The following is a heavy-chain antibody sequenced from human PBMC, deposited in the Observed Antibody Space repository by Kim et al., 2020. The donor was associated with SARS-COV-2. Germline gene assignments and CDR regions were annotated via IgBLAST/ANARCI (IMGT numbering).Heavy chain of an antibody. D-gene: IGHD3-9*01. V-gene: IGHV1-2*06. J-gene: IGHJ5*02. CDR2: INPNSGGT. CDR3: ARSLLNNYDILTGYYTNWFDP. Sequence: ASVKVSCKASGYTFTGYYMHWVRQAPGQGLEWMGRINPNSGGTNYAQKFQGRVTMTRDTSISTAYMELSRLRSDDTAVYYCARSLLNNYDILTGYYTNWFDPWGQGTLVTVSS. CDR1: GYTFTGYY.